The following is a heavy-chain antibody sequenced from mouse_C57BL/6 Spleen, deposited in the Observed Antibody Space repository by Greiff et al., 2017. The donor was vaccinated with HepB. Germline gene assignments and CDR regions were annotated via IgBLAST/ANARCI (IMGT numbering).Heavy chain of an antibody. V-gene: IGHV1-82*01. CDR3: ARGENSWCYDEWYFDY. J-gene: IGHJ2*01. Sequence: QVQLQQSGPELVQPGASVKISCKASGYAFSSSWMNWVKQRPGKGLEWIGRIYPGDGDTNYNGKFKGKATLTADKSSSTAYMQLSSLTSEDSAVYCCARGENSWCYDEWYFDYWGQGTTLTVSS. CDR2: IYPGDGDT. D-gene: IGHD2-12*01. CDR1: GYAFSSSW.